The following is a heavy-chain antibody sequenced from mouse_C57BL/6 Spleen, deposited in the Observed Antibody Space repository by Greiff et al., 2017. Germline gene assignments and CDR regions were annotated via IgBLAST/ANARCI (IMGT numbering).Heavy chain of an antibody. CDR2: IYPSDSET. CDR3: AREGDYDGAY. D-gene: IGHD2-4*01. CDR1: GYTFTSYW. Sequence: VQLQQPGAELVRPGSSVKLSCKASGYTFTSYWMDWVKQRPGQGLEWIGNIYPSDSETHYNQKFKDKATLTVDKSSSTAYMQLSSLTSEDSAVYYCAREGDYDGAYWGQGTLVTVSA. J-gene: IGHJ3*01. V-gene: IGHV1-61*01.